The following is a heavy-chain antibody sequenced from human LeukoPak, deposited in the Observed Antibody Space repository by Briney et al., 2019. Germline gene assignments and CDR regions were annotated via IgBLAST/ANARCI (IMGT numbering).Heavy chain of an antibody. CDR3: ARGRWYRLDY. CDR2: IGTSGGST. Sequence: PGGSLRLSCAASGFTFSSYAMTWVRQAPGKGLEWVSGIGTSGGSTYYGDSVKGRFTISRDNSKNTLYLQMNSLRAEDTALYYCARGRWYRLDYWGQGTLVTVSS. V-gene: IGHV3-23*01. J-gene: IGHJ4*02. CDR1: GFTFSSYA. D-gene: IGHD6-13*01.